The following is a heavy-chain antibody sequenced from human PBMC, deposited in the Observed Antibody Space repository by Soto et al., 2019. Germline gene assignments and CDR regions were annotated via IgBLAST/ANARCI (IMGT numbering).Heavy chain of an antibody. V-gene: IGHV3-9*01. D-gene: IGHD6-19*01. CDR3: AKAEADDVAGTVDY. CDR1: GFTFDDYA. Sequence: GGSLRLSCAASGFTFDDYAMHWVRQAPGKGLEWVSGISWNSGSIGYADSVKGRFTISRDNAKNSLYLQMNSLRAEDTALYYCAKAEADDVAGTVDYWGQGTLVTVSS. CDR2: ISWNSGSI. J-gene: IGHJ4*02.